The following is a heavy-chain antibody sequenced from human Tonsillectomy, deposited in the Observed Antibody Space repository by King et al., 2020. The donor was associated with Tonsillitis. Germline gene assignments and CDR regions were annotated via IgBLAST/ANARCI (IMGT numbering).Heavy chain of an antibody. D-gene: IGHD6-13*01. CDR1: GFTFSSYW. J-gene: IGHJ4*02. Sequence: VQLVESGGGLVQPGGSLRLSCAASGFTFSSYWMHWVRQAPGKGLVWVSRINSDGSSTSYADSVKGRFTISRDNAKNTLYLQMNSLRAEDTAVYYCARALYGSSWYGGVDFDYWGQGTLVTVSS. CDR3: ARALYGSSWYGGVDFDY. V-gene: IGHV3-74*01. CDR2: INSDGSST.